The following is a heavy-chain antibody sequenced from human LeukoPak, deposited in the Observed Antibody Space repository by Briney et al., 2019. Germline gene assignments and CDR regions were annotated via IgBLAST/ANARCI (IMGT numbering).Heavy chain of an antibody. V-gene: IGHV3-30*02. J-gene: IGHJ6*03. CDR1: GFTFSSYG. CDR3: AKAAAYSYGPSLDYYYMDV. Sequence: PGGSLRLSCAASGFTFSSYGMHWVRQAPGKGLEWVAFIRYDGINKYYADSVKGRFTISRDNSKNTLYLRMSSLRAEDTAVYYCAKAAAYSYGPSLDYYYMDVWGKGTTVTVSS. D-gene: IGHD5-18*01. CDR2: IRYDGINK.